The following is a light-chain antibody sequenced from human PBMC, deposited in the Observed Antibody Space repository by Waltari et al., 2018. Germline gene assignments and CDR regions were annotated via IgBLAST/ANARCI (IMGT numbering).Light chain of an antibody. V-gene: IGLV1-40*01. CDR2: GVN. J-gene: IGLJ2*01. Sequence: QSVLTQPPPVSGAPGQRVTIPCTGTGSNIRAGYDTHWYRKLPAKAPRLLICGVNTRPLGVPDRFFGSQSGTSASLAITGLQAEDEGDYYCQSYDTSLSVVFGGGTKLTVL. CDR3: QSYDTSLSVV. CDR1: GSNIRAGYD.